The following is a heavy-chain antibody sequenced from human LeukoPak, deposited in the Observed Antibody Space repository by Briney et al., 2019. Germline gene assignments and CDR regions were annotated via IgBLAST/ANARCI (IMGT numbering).Heavy chain of an antibody. CDR3: ARVWSDCYVTNCYISEY. V-gene: IGHV3-21*01. J-gene: IGHJ4*02. D-gene: IGHD3-3*01. CDR1: GFTFSSYS. Sequence: GGSLRLSCAASGFTFSSYSMNWVRQASGERLEWVSSISSSSSYIYYADSVKGRFTISRDDAKNSLFLQMNSLRAEDTAVYYWARVWSDCYVTNCYISEYWGQGTLVTVSS. CDR2: ISSSSSYI.